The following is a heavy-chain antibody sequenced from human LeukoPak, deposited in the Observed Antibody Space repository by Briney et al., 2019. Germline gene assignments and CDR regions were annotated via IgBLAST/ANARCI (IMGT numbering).Heavy chain of an antibody. D-gene: IGHD6-13*01. CDR2: INPSGGST. CDR1: GYIVTSYY. V-gene: IGHV1-46*01. J-gene: IGHJ5*02. CDR3: ARDRGEKLANNWFDP. Sequence: ASVKVSCKASGYIVTSYYMHWVRQAPGQGLEWMGIINPSGGSTSYAQKFQGRVTMTRDTSTSTVYMELSSLRSEDTAVYYCARDRGEKLANNWFDPWGQGTLVTVSS.